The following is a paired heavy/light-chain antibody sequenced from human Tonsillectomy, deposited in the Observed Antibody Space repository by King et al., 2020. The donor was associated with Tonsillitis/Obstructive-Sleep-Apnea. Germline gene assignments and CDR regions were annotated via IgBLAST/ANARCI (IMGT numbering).Light chain of an antibody. V-gene: IGLV1-40*01. J-gene: IGLJ1*01. CDR2: SNI. CDR3: QSYDSSLSGSV. CDR1: SSNIGAGYD. Sequence: QSVLTQPPSMSGAPGQRVTISCTGSSSNIGAGYDVHWYQQLPGTAPKLLIYSNINRPSGVPDRFSGSKSGTSASLAITGLQAEDEADYYCQSYDSSLSGSVFGTGTKVTVL.
Heavy chain of an antibody. Sequence: QVQLVQSGAEVKKPGSSVKVSCKASGDTFRSYAFSWMRQAPGQGPEWMGRIIPVLGIANQAQKFQGRVTITADKSTTTVYMELSSLTSEDTAVYYCARERAAVTGFFDYWGQGTLVTVSS. CDR1: GDTFRSYA. CDR3: ARERAAVTGFFDY. CDR2: IIPVLGIA. V-gene: IGHV1-69*04. D-gene: IGHD6-19*01. J-gene: IGHJ4*02.